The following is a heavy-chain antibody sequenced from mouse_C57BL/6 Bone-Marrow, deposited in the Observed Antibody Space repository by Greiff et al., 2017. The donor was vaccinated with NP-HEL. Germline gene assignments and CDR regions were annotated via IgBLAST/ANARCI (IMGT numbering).Heavy chain of an antibody. V-gene: IGHV5-17*01. CDR2: ISSGSSTI. Sequence: EVQLQESGGGLVKPGGSLKLSCAASGFTFSDYGMHWVRQAPEKGLEWVAYISSGSSTIYYADTVKGRFTISRDNAKNTLFLQMTSLRSEDTAMHYCARRGYDNYFDYWGQGTTLTVSS. J-gene: IGHJ2*01. CDR3: ARRGYDNYFDY. D-gene: IGHD2-2*01. CDR1: GFTFSDYG.